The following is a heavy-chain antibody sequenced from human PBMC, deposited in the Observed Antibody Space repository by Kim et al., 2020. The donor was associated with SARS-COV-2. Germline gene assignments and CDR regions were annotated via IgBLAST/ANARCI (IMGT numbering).Heavy chain of an antibody. CDR2: IKTEADGGTT. CDR3: TTGGAA. J-gene: IGHJ5*02. V-gene: IGHV3-15*01. Sequence: GGSLRLSCAXXXXXXXNAWMSXVRQAPGKELEWVGRIKTEADGGTTDYAAPVKGRFAISRDDSKNTLYLQMNSLKTEDTAVYYCTTGGAAWGQGTLVTV. CDR1: XXXXXNAW.